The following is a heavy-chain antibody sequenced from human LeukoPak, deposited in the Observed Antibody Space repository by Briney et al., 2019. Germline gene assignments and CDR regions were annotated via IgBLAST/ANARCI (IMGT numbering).Heavy chain of an antibody. CDR2: MNPNRCNT. CDR3: ARTTEGGYTYGYFYYYYMDV. D-gene: IGHD5-18*01. Sequence: SSVKVSCKASGYTFTSYYINWVRQATGQGLAGMGWMNPNRCNTGYAQKFQGRLTITRNTSISTAYMELSSLRSEDTAVYYCARTTEGGYTYGYFYYYYMDVWGKGTTVTISS. J-gene: IGHJ6*03. V-gene: IGHV1-8*03. CDR1: GYTFTSYY.